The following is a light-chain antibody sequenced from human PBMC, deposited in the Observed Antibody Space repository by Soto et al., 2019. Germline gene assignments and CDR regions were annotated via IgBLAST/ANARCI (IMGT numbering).Light chain of an antibody. Sequence: EIILTQSPDTLSLSPGERATLSCRASQSVSSNLAWYQQKPGQAPRLLIYGASTRATGIPARFSGSGSGTEFTLTISSLQYEDFAVYYCQQRSNWHPITFGQGTRLEIK. CDR2: GAS. CDR3: QQRSNWHPIT. V-gene: IGKV3-15*01. J-gene: IGKJ5*01. CDR1: QSVSSN.